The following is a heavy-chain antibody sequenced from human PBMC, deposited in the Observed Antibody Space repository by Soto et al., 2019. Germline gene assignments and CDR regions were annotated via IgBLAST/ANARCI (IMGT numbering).Heavy chain of an antibody. Sequence: ASVKVSCKASGYTFTSYGISWVRQAPGQGLEWMRWISAYNGNTNYAQKLQGRVTMTTDTSTSTAYMELRSLRSDNTAVYYYAIPLEYCSGGSCYSFGAFDIWGQGTMVTVSS. V-gene: IGHV1-18*01. CDR1: GYTFTSYG. CDR3: AIPLEYCSGGSCYSFGAFDI. D-gene: IGHD2-15*01. J-gene: IGHJ3*02. CDR2: ISAYNGNT.